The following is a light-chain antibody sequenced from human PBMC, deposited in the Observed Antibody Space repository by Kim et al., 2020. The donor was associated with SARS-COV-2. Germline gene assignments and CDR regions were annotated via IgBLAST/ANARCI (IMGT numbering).Light chain of an antibody. Sequence: SYELTQPPSVSVSPGQTASITCSGDKLGDKYACWYQQKPGQSPVLVIYQDSKRPSGSPERFSGSNSGNTATLTISGTQAMDEADYYCQAWDSSTAGVVFGGGTQLTVL. CDR3: QAWDSSTAGVV. J-gene: IGLJ2*01. CDR1: KLGDKY. CDR2: QDS. V-gene: IGLV3-1*01.